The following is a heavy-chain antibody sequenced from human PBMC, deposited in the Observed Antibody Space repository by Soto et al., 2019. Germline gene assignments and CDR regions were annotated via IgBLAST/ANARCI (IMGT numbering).Heavy chain of an antibody. CDR1: GYTFTSYG. CDR3: ARFSERVVAATPDY. D-gene: IGHD2-15*01. Sequence: QVQLVQSGAEVKKPGASVKVSCKASGYTFTSYGISWVRQAPGQGLEWMGWISAYNGNTNYAQKLQGRVTMTTDTSRGTAYMELRSLGADDTAVYYCARFSERVVAATPDYWGQGTLVTVSS. V-gene: IGHV1-18*01. J-gene: IGHJ4*02. CDR2: ISAYNGNT.